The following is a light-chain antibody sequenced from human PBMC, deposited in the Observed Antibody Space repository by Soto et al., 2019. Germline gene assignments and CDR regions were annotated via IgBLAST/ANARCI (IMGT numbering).Light chain of an antibody. CDR3: HQLKSFPTT. CDR2: AAS. CDR1: QGVNSW. J-gene: IGKJ5*01. V-gene: IGKV1D-12*01. Sequence: DIQMTQSPSSVSASVGDTVTITCRADQGVNSWLAWYQQKPGRAPKLLIYAASILQSGVPSRFSGSGSGTLFTLTITSLQPEDFATYYCHQLKSFPTTFGQGTRLEIK.